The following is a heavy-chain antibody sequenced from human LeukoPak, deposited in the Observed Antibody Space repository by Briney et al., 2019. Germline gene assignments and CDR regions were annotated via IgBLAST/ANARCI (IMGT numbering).Heavy chain of an antibody. D-gene: IGHD2-21*01. J-gene: IGHJ4*02. CDR2: IYSGGST. V-gene: IGHV3-53*01. CDR3: ARDPSPYCGGDCHSGY. CDR1: GFTVSSNY. Sequence: GGSLRLSCAASGFTVSSNYMSWVRQAPGKGLEWVSVIYSGGSTYYADSVKGRFTISRDNSKNTLYLQMSSLRAEDTAVYYCARDPSPYCGGDCHSGYWGQGTLVTVSS.